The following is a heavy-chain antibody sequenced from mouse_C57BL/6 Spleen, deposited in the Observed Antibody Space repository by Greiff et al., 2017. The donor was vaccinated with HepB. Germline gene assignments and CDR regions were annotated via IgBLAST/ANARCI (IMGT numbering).Heavy chain of an antibody. CDR2: ISYDGSN. J-gene: IGHJ1*03. D-gene: IGHD1-1*01. V-gene: IGHV3-6*01. CDR1: GYSITSGYY. Sequence: DVKLQESGPGLVKPSQSLSLTCSVTGYSITSGYYWNWIRQFPGNKLEWMGYISYDGSNNYNPSLKNRISITRDTSKNQFFLKLNSVTTEDTATYYCARGGFYGSSYDWYFDVWGTGTTVTVSS. CDR3: ARGGFYGSSYDWYFDV.